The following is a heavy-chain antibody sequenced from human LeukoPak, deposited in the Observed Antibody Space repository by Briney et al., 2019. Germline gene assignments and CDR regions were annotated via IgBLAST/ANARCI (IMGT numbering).Heavy chain of an antibody. J-gene: IGHJ3*02. D-gene: IGHD2-15*01. Sequence: PGGSLRLSCAASGFTFSSYAMSWVRQAPGKGLEWVSAISGSGGSTYYADSVKGRFTISIDNSKNTLYLQMNSLRAEDTAVYYCAKLPVIVVVAAPLAFDIWGQGTMVTVSS. CDR1: GFTFSSYA. CDR2: ISGSGGST. V-gene: IGHV3-23*01. CDR3: AKLPVIVVVAAPLAFDI.